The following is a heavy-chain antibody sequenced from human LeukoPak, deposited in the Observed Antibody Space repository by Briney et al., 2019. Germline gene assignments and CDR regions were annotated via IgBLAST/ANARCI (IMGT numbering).Heavy chain of an antibody. Sequence: PSETLSLTCTVSGGSISSYYWSWIRQPPGKGLEWIGYIYYSGSTNYNPSLKSRVTISVDTSKNQFSLKLSSVTAADTAVYYCARRLQHYYYYGMDVWGQGTTVTVSS. CDR3: ARRLQHYYYYGMDV. D-gene: IGHD5-24*01. V-gene: IGHV4-59*08. CDR2: IYYSGST. CDR1: GGSISSYY. J-gene: IGHJ6*02.